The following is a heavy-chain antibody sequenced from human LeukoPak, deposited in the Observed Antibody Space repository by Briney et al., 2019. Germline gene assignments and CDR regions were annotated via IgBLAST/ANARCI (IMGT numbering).Heavy chain of an antibody. V-gene: IGHV4-31*03. D-gene: IGHD6-19*01. CDR3: ARAGEQWLGPVDY. Sequence: SQTLSLTCTVSGGSISSGGYYWSWLRQHPGKGLEWIGCIYYSGSTYYNPSLKSRVTISVDTSKNQFSLKLSSVTAADTAVYYCARAGEQWLGPVDYWGQGTLVTVSS. CDR2: IYYSGST. J-gene: IGHJ4*02. CDR1: GGSISSGGYY.